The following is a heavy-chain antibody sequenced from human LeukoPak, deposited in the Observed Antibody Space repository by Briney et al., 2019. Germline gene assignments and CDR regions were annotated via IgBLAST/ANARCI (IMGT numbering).Heavy chain of an antibody. J-gene: IGHJ6*02. V-gene: IGHV1-69*13. CDR3: ARVRFRSGNVDIVATTYYYYYGMDV. CDR1: GYTFTSYA. CDR2: IIPIFGKA. D-gene: IGHD5-12*01. Sequence: GASVKVSCKASGYTFTSYAISWVRQAPGQGLEWMGGIIPIFGKANYAQKFQGRVTITADESTSTAYMELSSLRSEDTAVCYCARVRFRSGNVDIVATTYYYYYGMDVWGQGTTVTVSS.